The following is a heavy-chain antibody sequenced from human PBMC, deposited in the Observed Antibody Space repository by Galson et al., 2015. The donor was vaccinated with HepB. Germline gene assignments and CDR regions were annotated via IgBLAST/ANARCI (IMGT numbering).Heavy chain of an antibody. CDR1: GYSISSGYY. V-gene: IGHV4-38-2*02. CDR2: IYYSGST. Sequence: TLSLTCTVSGYSISSGYYWGWFRQPPGKGLEWIGSIYYSGSTYYNPSLKGRVTISLDTSKNQFSLKLSSVTAADTAVYYCAREDGLLSYDSGSYPVYYYYYGMDVWGQGTMVTVSS. D-gene: IGHD3-10*01. J-gene: IGHJ6*02. CDR3: AREDGLLSYDSGSYPVYYYYYGMDV.